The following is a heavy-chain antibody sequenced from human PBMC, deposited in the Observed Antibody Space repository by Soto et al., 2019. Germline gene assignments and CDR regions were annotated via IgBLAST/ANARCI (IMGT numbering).Heavy chain of an antibody. Sequence: PGGSLRLSCAASGFTFSSYAMSWVRQAPGKGLEWVSTITYSGGSTYYADSVKGRFTISRDNSKNTLYLQMNSLRAEDTAVYYCAKVQSGYYDFGGGQGALVTVSS. CDR1: GFTFSSYA. CDR2: ITYSGGST. V-gene: IGHV3-23*01. D-gene: IGHD3-3*01. CDR3: AKVQSGYYDFG. J-gene: IGHJ4*02.